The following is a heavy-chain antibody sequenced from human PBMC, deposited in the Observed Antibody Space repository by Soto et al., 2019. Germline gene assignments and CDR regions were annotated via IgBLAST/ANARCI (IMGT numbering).Heavy chain of an antibody. CDR1: GGSFRGYY. V-gene: IGHV4-34*01. J-gene: IGHJ4*02. CDR3: ARQPESTSYFDY. Sequence: SETLALTCAVYGGSFRGYYWSWIRQPPGKGLEWIGNVYQSGSTHFNPSLKSRVSIFVDRSKNQFSLELNSATAADRAVYYCARQPESTSYFDYWGQGILVTVSS. CDR2: VYQSGST. D-gene: IGHD2-2*01.